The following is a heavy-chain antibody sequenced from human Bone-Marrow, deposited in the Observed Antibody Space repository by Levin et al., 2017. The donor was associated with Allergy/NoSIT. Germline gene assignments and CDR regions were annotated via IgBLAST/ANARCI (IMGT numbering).Heavy chain of an antibody. CDR2: INSDGSST. CDR3: ARTIRGGSYYYY. V-gene: IGHV3-74*01. J-gene: IGHJ4*02. D-gene: IGHD1-26*01. CDR1: GFTFSSYW. Sequence: GESLKISCAASGFTFSSYWMHWVRQAPGKGLVWVSRINSDGSSTSYADSVKGRFTISRDNAKNTLYLQMNSLRAEDMAVYYCARTIRGGSYYYYWGQGTLVTVSS.